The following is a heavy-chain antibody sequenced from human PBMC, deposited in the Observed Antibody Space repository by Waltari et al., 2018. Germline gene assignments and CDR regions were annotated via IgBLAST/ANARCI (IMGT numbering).Heavy chain of an antibody. CDR1: GLSHRNYG. Sequence: QVQMVESGGGVVRPGKCLRLSCVACGLSHRNYGTHWVRQTPGRGLEWVALTWSDGSVEYYADSVRGRFTVSRDNSKNILYLDMDSLRVDDTATYYCAKDAFGNTYLDYWGQGTLVTVSS. CDR3: AKDAFGNTYLDY. CDR2: TWSDGSVE. D-gene: IGHD3-10*01. J-gene: IGHJ4*02. V-gene: IGHV3-33*03.